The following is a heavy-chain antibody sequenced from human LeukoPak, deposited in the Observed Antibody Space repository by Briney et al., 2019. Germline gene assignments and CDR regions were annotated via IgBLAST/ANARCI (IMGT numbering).Heavy chain of an antibody. CDR1: GYTFTSYA. J-gene: IGHJ4*02. V-gene: IGHV7-4-1*02. CDR2: INTNTGNP. D-gene: IGHD3-10*01. CDR3: ARAFGVGVRGEKGLTRY. Sequence: EASVKVSCKASGYTFTSYAMNWVRQAPGQGLEWMGWINTNTGNPTYAQGFTGRFVFSLDTSVSTAYLQISSLKAEDTAVYYCARAFGVGVRGEKGLTRYWGQGTLVTVSS.